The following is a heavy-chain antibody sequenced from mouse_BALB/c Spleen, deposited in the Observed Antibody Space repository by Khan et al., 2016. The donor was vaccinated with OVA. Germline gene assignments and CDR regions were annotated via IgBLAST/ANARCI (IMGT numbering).Heavy chain of an antibody. Sequence: QVQLQQSGPELVRPGVSVKLSCKGSGYTFTDYAMYWVKQSYAKSQVWIGLISTYSGSTNYNPTFKGKVTMTVDQSSSASYMELATLTAEDSAIYYCARPAYDGYFDYWGQGTALTVSS. CDR1: GYTFTDYA. CDR2: ISTYSGST. J-gene: IGHJ2*01. D-gene: IGHD2-3*01. V-gene: IGHV1S137*01. CDR3: ARPAYDGYFDY.